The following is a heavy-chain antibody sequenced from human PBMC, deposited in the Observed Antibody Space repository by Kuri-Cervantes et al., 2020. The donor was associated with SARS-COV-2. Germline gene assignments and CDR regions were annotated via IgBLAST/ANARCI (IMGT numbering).Heavy chain of an antibody. J-gene: IGHJ3*02. CDR1: GGAINTYSW. V-gene: IGHV4-4*02. Sequence: SETLSLTCVVSGGAINTYSWWTWVRQSPGKGLQWIGEIFHGGSTKFNPSLPLRGRVTMSLDKSKNQCSLNLTSVTAADTAVYYCARESTYTFDIWGQGTLVTVSS. CDR3: ARESTYTFDI. CDR2: IFHGGST. D-gene: IGHD2-2*02.